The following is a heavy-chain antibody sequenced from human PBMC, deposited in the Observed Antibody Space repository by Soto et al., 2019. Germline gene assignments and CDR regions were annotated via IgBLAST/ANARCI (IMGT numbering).Heavy chain of an antibody. J-gene: IGHJ3*02. CDR2: ISGSGGST. CDR1: GFTFSSYA. CDR3: ATPPTDSSGWYGDAFDI. D-gene: IGHD6-19*01. V-gene: IGHV3-23*01. Sequence: GGSLRLCCAASGFTFSSYAMSWVRQAPGKGLEWVSAISGSGGSTYYADSVKGRFTISRDNSKNTLYLQMNSLRAEDTAVYYCATPPTDSSGWYGDAFDIWGQGTMVT.